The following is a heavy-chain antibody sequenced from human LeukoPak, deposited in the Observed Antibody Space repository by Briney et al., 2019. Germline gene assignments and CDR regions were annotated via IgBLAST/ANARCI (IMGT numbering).Heavy chain of an antibody. CDR3: ASEGGDGGSSIFDY. CDR1: GFTFSTYA. D-gene: IGHD1-26*01. J-gene: IGHJ4*02. CDR2: ISYDGSNK. V-gene: IGHV3-30-3*02. Sequence: GGSLRLSCIMSGFTFSTYAMHWVRQAPGKGLEWVAVISYDGSNKYYADSVKGRFTISRDNSKNTLYLQMNSLRAEDTAVYYCASEGGDGGSSIFDYWGQGTLVTVSS.